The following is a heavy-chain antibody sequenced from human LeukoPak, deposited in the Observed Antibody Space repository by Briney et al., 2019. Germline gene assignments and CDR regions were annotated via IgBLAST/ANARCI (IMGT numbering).Heavy chain of an antibody. J-gene: IGHJ4*02. CDR1: GFSFSNYW. CDR2: IKEDGGEI. V-gene: IGHV3-7*01. D-gene: IGHD2-8*01. CDR3: ARGVYHFDY. Sequence: GGSLRLSCAASGFSFSNYWMTWVCQAPGKGLEWVAYIKEDGGEIYYADSVKGRFTISRYNAKNSLYMKMNSLRAEDTAVYYCARGVYHFDYWGQGTLVTVSS.